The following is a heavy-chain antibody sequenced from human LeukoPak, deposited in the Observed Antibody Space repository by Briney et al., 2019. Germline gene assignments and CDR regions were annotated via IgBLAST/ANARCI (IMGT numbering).Heavy chain of an antibody. Sequence: ASVKVSCKASGYTFTSYDINWVRQATGQGLEWMGGIIPIFGTANYAQKFQGRVTITADESTSTAYMELSSLRSEDTAVYYCARATRNYYDSSGYYTFDCWGQGTLVTVSS. CDR3: ARATRNYYDSSGYYTFDC. V-gene: IGHV1-69*13. CDR1: GYTFTSYD. D-gene: IGHD3-22*01. CDR2: IIPIFGTA. J-gene: IGHJ4*02.